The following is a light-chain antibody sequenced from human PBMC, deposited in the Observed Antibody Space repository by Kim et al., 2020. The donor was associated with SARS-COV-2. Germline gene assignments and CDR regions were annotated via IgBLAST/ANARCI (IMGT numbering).Light chain of an antibody. J-gene: IGKJ4*01. CDR2: GAS. CDR1: QSVTSN. CDR3: LQYNNWPPLT. V-gene: IGKV3-15*01. Sequence: ASPGERATLSCRASQSVTSNLAWYQQKPGQAPRLLVYGASTRATGVPTRFSGSGSGTEFTLTISSLQSEDFAIYYCLQYNNWPPLTFGGGTRVEI.